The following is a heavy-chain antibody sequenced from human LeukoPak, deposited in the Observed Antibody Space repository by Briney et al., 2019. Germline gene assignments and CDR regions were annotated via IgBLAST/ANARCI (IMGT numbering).Heavy chain of an antibody. J-gene: IGHJ4*02. Sequence: PGGSLRLSCAASGFTFSSYAMSWVRQAPGKGLDWVSAIGGSGGSTYYADSVKGRFTISRDNSKNTLYLQMNSLRAEDTAVYYCAKVRILVGSGSWDYWGQGTLVTVSS. CDR3: AKVRILVGSGSWDY. V-gene: IGHV3-23*01. D-gene: IGHD3-10*01. CDR2: IGGSGGST. CDR1: GFTFSSYA.